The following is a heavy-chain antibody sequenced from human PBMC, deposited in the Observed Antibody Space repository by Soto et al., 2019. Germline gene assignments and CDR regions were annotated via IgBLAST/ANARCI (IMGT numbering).Heavy chain of an antibody. Sequence: ETLYLTCAVYGECISSGGWPWIQQPAGKGLDWIGRISSSGTTNYNPSLKSRVTLSVDTSKNHFSLNLSSVTAADTAVYYCAREAGPYRWFDPWGQGTLFTSPQ. D-gene: IGHD6-19*01. CDR1: GECISSGG. CDR3: AREAGPYRWFDP. J-gene: IGHJ5*02. CDR2: ISSSGTT. V-gene: IGHV4-59*10.